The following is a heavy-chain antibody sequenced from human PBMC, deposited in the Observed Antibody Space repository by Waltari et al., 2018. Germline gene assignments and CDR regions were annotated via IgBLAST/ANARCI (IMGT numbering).Heavy chain of an antibody. V-gene: IGHV4-39*01. D-gene: IGHD3-10*01. J-gene: IGHJ4*02. CDR1: GGSISSSSYY. Sequence: QLQLQESGPGLVKPSETLSLTCTVSGGSISSSSYYWGWIRQPPGKGLEWIGSIYYSGSTYYNPSLKSRVTISVDTSKNQFSLKLSSVTAADTAVYYCAVRGGSGSYNYWGQGTLVTVSS. CDR3: AVRGGSGSYNY. CDR2: IYYSGST.